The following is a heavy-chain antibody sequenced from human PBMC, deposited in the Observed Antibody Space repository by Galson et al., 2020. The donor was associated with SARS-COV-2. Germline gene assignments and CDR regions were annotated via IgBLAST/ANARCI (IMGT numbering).Heavy chain of an antibody. J-gene: IGHJ4*02. CDR1: GFSLSTSGMC. CDR3: ARTIYFGVVTLTGFDY. CDR2: IDWDDDK. Sequence: SGPTLVKPTQTLTLTCTFSGFSLSTSGMCVSWIRQPPGTALEWPALIDWDDDKYYSTSLKTRLTISKDTSKNQVVLTMTNMDPVDTATYYCARTIYFGVVTLTGFDYWGQGTLVTVSS. D-gene: IGHD3-3*01. V-gene: IGHV2-70*01.